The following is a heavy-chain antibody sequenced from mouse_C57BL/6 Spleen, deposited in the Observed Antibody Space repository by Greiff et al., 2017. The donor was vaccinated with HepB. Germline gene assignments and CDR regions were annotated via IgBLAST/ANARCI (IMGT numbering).Heavy chain of an antibody. J-gene: IGHJ3*01. Sequence: QVQLQQPGAELVKPGASVKLSCKASGYTFTSYWMHWVKQRPIQGLEWIGNIDPSDSETHYNQKFKDKATLTVDKSSSTAYMQLSSLTSEDSAVYYCARSLYDWFAYWGQGTLVTVSA. CDR3: ARSLYDWFAY. CDR2: IDPSDSET. D-gene: IGHD2-12*01. CDR1: GYTFTSYW. V-gene: IGHV1-52*01.